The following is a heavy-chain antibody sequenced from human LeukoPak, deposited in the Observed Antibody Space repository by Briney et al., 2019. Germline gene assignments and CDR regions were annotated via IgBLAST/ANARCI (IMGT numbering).Heavy chain of an antibody. Sequence: TGGSLRLSCAASGFTFSSYAMSWVRQAPGKGLEWVSAISGSGGGTYYADSVKGRFTISRDNSKNTLYLQMNSLRAEDTAVYYCAKDLKFADTAMESGDYWGQGTLVTVSS. D-gene: IGHD5-18*01. V-gene: IGHV3-23*01. CDR3: AKDLKFADTAMESGDY. J-gene: IGHJ4*02. CDR1: GFTFSSYA. CDR2: ISGSGGGT.